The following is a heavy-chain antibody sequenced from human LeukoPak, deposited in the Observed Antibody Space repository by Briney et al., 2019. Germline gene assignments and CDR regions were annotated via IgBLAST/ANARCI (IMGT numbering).Heavy chain of an antibody. CDR2: IYYSGNT. J-gene: IGHJ4*02. Sequence: GSLRLSCTASGFTFSGNYMNWVRQPPGKGLEWIGSIYYSGNTYYNASLKSRVTISVDTSKNQFSLKLSSVTAADTAVYYCARDRGGSGRVVDYWGQGTLVTVSS. CDR3: ARDRGGSGRVVDY. D-gene: IGHD3-10*01. CDR1: GFTFSGNY. V-gene: IGHV4-38-2*02.